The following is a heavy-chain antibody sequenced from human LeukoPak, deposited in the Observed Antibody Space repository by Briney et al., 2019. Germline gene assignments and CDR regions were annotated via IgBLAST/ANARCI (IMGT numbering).Heavy chain of an antibody. CDR3: ATLTGATHY. Sequence: GASVKVSCKAFGYTFSTYYMQWVRQAPGQGLEWMGWIIPNSGGTTYAQKFQGRVTMTRDPSTSTAYKELINLTPDDTAMYYCATLTGATHYWGQGTLVTVSS. V-gene: IGHV1-2*02. D-gene: IGHD1-7*01. CDR2: IIPNSGGT. CDR1: GYTFSTYY. J-gene: IGHJ4*02.